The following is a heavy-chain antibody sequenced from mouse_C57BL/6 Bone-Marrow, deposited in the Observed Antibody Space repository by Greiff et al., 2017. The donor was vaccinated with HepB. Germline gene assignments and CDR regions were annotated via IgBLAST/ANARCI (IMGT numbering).Heavy chain of an antibody. CDR3: ARRGIYYDYFYAMDY. CDR2: IYPGDGDT. D-gene: IGHD2-4*01. CDR1: GYAFSSSW. J-gene: IGHJ4*01. Sequence: VEPGASVKISCKASGYAFSSSWMNWVKQRPGKGLEWIGRIYPGDGDTNYNGKFKGKATLTADKSSSTAYMQLSSLTSEDSAVYFCARRGIYYDYFYAMDYWGQGTSVTVSS. V-gene: IGHV1-82*01.